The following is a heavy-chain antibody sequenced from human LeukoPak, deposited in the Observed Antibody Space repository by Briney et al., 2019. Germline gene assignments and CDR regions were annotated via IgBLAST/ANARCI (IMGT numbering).Heavy chain of an antibody. CDR3: ARGGYYGSGRYYFDS. CDR1: GFTFSSYW. V-gene: IGHV3-74*01. D-gene: IGHD3-3*01. Sequence: QTGGSLRLSCAASGFTFSSYWMHWVRQAPGKGLVWVSRIKSDGSNTNYADSVKGRFTIPRDNAKNTLHLQMNSLRAEDTAVYYCARGGYYGSGRYYFDSWGQGTLVTVSS. CDR2: IKSDGSNT. J-gene: IGHJ4*02.